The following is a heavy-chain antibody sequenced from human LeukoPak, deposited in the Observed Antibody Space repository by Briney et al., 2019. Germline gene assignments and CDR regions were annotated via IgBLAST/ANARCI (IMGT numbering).Heavy chain of an antibody. CDR2: IYPIDSDS. D-gene: IGHD4-23*01. Sequence: GESLKISCKTSGYTFTDYWIGWVRQMPGKGLEWMGIIYPIDSDSKYSPSFQGQVTISADKSINTAYLQWSSLKASDTAMYYCARPINHDYGGDSDYWGQGTLVTVSS. CDR3: ARPINHDYGGDSDY. V-gene: IGHV5-51*01. J-gene: IGHJ4*02. CDR1: GYTFTDYW.